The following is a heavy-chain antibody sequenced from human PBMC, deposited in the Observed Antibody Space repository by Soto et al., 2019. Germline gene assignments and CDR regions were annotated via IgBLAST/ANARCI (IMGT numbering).Heavy chain of an antibody. J-gene: IGHJ4*02. V-gene: IGHV4-59*01. D-gene: IGHD2-15*01. CDR3: ARVGGVAARTFDY. CDR2: LYYIGNT. Sequence: QVQLQESGPGVVKPSETLSLTCTVSGGSISPFYWSWVRQPPGKGLEWIGYLYYIGNTNYNPSLKSRVTISVDASKNQVSLRLTSVTAADTAVYYCARVGGVAARTFDYWGQGTVVTVSS. CDR1: GGSISPFY.